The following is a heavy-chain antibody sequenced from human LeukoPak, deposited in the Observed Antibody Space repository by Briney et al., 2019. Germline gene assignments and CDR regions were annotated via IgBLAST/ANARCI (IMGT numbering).Heavy chain of an antibody. CDR3: ARGHCSSTSCQVLTYSSAPDY. CDR1: GFTFSAFW. D-gene: IGHD2-2*01. V-gene: IGHV3-7*03. J-gene: IGHJ4*02. CDR2: IKEDGSEK. Sequence: GGSLRLSCAASGFTFSAFWMSWVRQAPGKGLEWVAAIKEDGSEKYYVDSVEGRFTISRDNAKNSLYLQMNSLRAEDTAVYYCARGHCSSTSCQVLTYSSAPDYWGQGTLVTVSS.